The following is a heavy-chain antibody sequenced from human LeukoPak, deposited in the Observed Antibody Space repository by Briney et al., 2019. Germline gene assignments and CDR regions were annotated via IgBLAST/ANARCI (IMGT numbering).Heavy chain of an antibody. Sequence: SVKVSCEAAEGTFTTYAISWVRQAPGQGPEWMGGIVPFSATIHYAQRFQDRVTITADKSTSTAYMELTSLRSEDTAVYYCARGYSNNFYGFDHWGQGTLVTVSS. CDR2: IVPFSATI. CDR1: EGTFTTYA. V-gene: IGHV1-69*06. D-gene: IGHD5-12*01. J-gene: IGHJ4*02. CDR3: ARGYSNNFYGFDH.